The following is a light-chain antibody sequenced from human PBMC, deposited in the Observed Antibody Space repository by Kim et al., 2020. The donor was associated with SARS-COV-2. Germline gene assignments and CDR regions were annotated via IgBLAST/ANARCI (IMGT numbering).Light chain of an antibody. J-gene: IGLJ3*02. V-gene: IGLV2-8*01. CDR3: ASKEGCNTKGV. CDR1: SSDVGAYNS. CDR2: EVY. Sequence: QSALTQPPSASGSPGQSVTISCTGSSSDVGAYNSVSWFQQHPGKAPKLMIYEVYKRPSGVADRFSGSKSGNTASLTVSGRRPQDEADYYYASKEGCNTKGVFAGGTKLTVL.